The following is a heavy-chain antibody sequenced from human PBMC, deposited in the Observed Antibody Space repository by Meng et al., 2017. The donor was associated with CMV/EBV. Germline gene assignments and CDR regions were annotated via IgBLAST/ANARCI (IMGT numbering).Heavy chain of an antibody. Sequence: SETLSLTCAVYGGSFSGYYWSWIRQPPGKGLEWIGEINHSGSTNYNPSLKSRVTISVDTSKNQFSLKLSSVTAADTAVYYCARGHRLIAARPLGGFDYWGQGTLVTVSS. CDR1: GGSFSGYY. J-gene: IGHJ4*02. CDR2: INHSGST. D-gene: IGHD6-6*01. CDR3: ARGHRLIAARPLGGFDY. V-gene: IGHV4-34*01.